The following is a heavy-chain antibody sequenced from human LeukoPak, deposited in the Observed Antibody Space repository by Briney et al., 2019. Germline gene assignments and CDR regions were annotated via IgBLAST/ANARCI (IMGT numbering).Heavy chain of an antibody. J-gene: IGHJ4*02. CDR2: INHSGST. Sequence: SETLSLTCAVYGGSFSGYYWSWIRQPPGKGLEWIGEINHSGSTNYNPSLKSRVTISVDTSKNRFSLKLSSVTAADTAVYYCARGSLGGQWQWLDPAFDYWGQGTLVTVSS. CDR1: GGSFSGYY. D-gene: IGHD6-19*01. V-gene: IGHV4-34*01. CDR3: ARGSLGGQWQWLDPAFDY.